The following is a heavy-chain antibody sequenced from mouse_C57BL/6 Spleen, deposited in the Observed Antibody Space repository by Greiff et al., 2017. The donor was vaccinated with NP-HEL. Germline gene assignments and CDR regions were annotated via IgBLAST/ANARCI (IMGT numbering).Heavy chain of an antibody. J-gene: IGHJ3*01. V-gene: IGHV5-4*03. Sequence: EVNVVESGGGLVKPGGSLKLSCAASGFTFSSYAMSWVRQTPEKRLEWVATISDGGSYTYYPDNVKGRFTISRDNAKNNLYLQMSHLKSEDTAMYYCARGGSSLAWFAYWGQGTLVTVSA. CDR3: ARGGSSLAWFAY. CDR2: ISDGGSYT. D-gene: IGHD1-1*01. CDR1: GFTFSSYA.